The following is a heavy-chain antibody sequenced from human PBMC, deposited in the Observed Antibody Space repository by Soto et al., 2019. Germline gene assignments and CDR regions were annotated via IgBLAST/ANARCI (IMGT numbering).Heavy chain of an antibody. V-gene: IGHV3-64*04. CDR3: AKGWSDYFDS. CDR1: GFTFNIYA. CDR2: ISSDGDDT. Sequence: GGSLRLSCSASGFTFNIYAMHWVRQAPGKGLEYVSGISSDGDDTCYADSVKGRFTISRDNSKNTLYLQMNSLRAEDTALYYCAKGWSDYFDSWGHGTLVTVSS. J-gene: IGHJ4*01.